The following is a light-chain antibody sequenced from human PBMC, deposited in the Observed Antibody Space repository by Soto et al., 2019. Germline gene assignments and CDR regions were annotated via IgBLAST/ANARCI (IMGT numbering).Light chain of an antibody. CDR2: EVT. CDR3: TSYTRSHTYV. V-gene: IGLV2-14*01. Sequence: QSVLTQPASVSGSPGQSITISCTGSSSNVGGYNYVAWYQQCPDKAPKLMIYEVTNRPPGISHRFTGSKAGNTASLPISGLQAEDEAVYYCTSYTRSHTYVFGTGTKLTVL. J-gene: IGLJ1*01. CDR1: SSNVGGYNY.